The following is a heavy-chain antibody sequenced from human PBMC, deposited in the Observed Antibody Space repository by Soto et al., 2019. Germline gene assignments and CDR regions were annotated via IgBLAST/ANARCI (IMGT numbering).Heavy chain of an antibody. Sequence: QVQLQESGRGLVKPSQTLSLTCTVSGGSISSGDYYWSWIRQPPGKGLEWIGYIYNSGSTYYNPSLKSRVTISVDTSKNQFSLKLSSVTVADTAVYYCARAMVVTQNWFDPWGQGTLVTVSS. D-gene: IGHD2-21*02. CDR2: IYNSGST. CDR1: GGSISSGDYY. CDR3: ARAMVVTQNWFDP. V-gene: IGHV4-30-4*01. J-gene: IGHJ5*02.